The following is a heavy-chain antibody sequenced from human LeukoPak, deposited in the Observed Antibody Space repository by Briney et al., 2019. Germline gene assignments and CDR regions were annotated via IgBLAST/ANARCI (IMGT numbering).Heavy chain of an antibody. CDR1: GYTFTNYW. Sequence: GESLKISCKGSGYTFTNYWIGWVRQMSGRGLEWMGIIYPGDSDTKYSPSLQGQVTISADKSINTAYLQWSSLKASDTAMYHCARIMTTVTKIAFDIWGQGTMVTVSS. D-gene: IGHD4-11*01. CDR2: IYPGDSDT. J-gene: IGHJ3*02. V-gene: IGHV5-51*01. CDR3: ARIMTTVTKIAFDI.